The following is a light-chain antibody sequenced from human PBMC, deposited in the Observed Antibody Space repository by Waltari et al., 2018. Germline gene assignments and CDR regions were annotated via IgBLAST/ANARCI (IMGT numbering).Light chain of an antibody. Sequence: EIVLTQSPGTLSLSPGERATLSCRASQSVSDNYFAWYQQKPGQPPRVLIYGASSRASGTPDRFSGSGSGTDFTLTISRLEPEDFAVYYCQQYGNSRYTFGQGTKLEIK. V-gene: IGKV3-20*01. CDR2: GAS. J-gene: IGKJ2*01. CDR1: QSVSDNY. CDR3: QQYGNSRYT.